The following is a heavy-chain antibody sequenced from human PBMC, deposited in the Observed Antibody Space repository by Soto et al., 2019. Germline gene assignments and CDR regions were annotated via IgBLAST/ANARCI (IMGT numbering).Heavy chain of an antibody. J-gene: IGHJ4*02. CDR1: GFTFDDYN. CDR3: ANLYGSNPVRFDD. Sequence: GGSLRLSCAASGFTFDDYNMHWVRQAPGKGLEWVSLISRDGSNTNYAESVKGRFTISRDNSKNSLYLQMNSLRTEDTALYYCANLYGSNPVRFDDWGQGTLVTVSS. CDR2: ISRDGSNT. D-gene: IGHD4-17*01. V-gene: IGHV3-43*01.